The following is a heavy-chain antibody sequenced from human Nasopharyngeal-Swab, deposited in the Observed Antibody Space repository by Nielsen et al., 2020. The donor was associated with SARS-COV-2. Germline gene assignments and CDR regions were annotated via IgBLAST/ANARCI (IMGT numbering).Heavy chain of an antibody. CDR1: GGSISSSSYY. CDR2: IYYSGST. D-gene: IGHD3-10*01. CDR3: ARHPHMVRGVSGWFDP. Sequence: SETLSLTCTVPGGSISSSSYYWGWIRQPPGKGLEWIGSIYYSGSTYYNPSLKSRVTISVDTSKNQFSLKLSSVTAADTAVYYCARHPHMVRGVSGWFDPRGQGTLVTVSS. J-gene: IGHJ5*02. V-gene: IGHV4-39*01.